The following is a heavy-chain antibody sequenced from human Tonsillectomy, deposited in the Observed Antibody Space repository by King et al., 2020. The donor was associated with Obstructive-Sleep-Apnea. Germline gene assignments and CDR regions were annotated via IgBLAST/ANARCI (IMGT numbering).Heavy chain of an antibody. J-gene: IGHJ4*02. CDR2: ISGSGGIP. CDR3: AKDANFVVYYDSLTGCYFDY. D-gene: IGHD3-9*01. V-gene: IGHV3-23*04. Sequence: VQLVESGGGLVQPGGSLRLSCAASGFTLSSYAMSLVRQAPGKGLEWVSVISGSGGIPYYADSGKGRLTISRDNSKNTLYLQMNSLRAEDTAVYYCAKDANFVVYYDSLTGCYFDYWGQGTLVTVSS. CDR1: GFTLSSYA.